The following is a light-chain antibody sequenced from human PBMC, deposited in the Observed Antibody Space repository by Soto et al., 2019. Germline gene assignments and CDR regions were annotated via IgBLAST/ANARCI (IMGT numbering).Light chain of an antibody. CDR3: QQYGASPLT. V-gene: IGKV3-20*01. CDR1: QSVSSSY. Sequence: EVVLTQSPGTLSLSPGEGATLSCRASQSVSSSYLAWYQQKAGQAPRLLIFGASSRASGIPHRFSGSGSGTDFTLTISRLEPEDFAMYYCQQYGASPLTVGGGTKVEIK. CDR2: GAS. J-gene: IGKJ4*01.